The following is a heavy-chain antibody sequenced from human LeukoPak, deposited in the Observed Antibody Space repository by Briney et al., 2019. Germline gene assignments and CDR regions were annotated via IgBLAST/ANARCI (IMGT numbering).Heavy chain of an antibody. CDR3: VRRGGSDGWGAFDI. D-gene: IGHD5-24*01. V-gene: IGHV3-23*01. CDR2: IRQSGDIT. Sequence: GGSLRLSCAASEFTFSNYVMNWVRQAPGKGLEWVSSIRQSGDITYYADSVKGRFTISRDNSKNTQSLQMNSLSREDTAIYYCVRRGGSDGWGAFDIWGQGAVVTVSS. J-gene: IGHJ3*02. CDR1: EFTFSNYV.